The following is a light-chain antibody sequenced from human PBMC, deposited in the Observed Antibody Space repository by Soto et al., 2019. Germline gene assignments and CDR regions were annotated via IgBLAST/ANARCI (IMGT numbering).Light chain of an antibody. Sequence: PWKSVTISFTASQSVSSSYLTWYKKKPGQAPRLLIYGASTRATSIPARFSGSGSWTDFTLTIRSLTPDDFAVYYCQQDYNLPTFGQGTRLEIK. CDR3: QQDYNLPT. CDR1: QSVSSSY. J-gene: IGKJ5*01. V-gene: IGKV3D-7*01. CDR2: GAS.